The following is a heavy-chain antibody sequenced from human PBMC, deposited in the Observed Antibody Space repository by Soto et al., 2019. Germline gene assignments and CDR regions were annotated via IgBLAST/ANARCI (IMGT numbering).Heavy chain of an antibody. CDR3: ARDSQPLRDYYYGMDV. D-gene: IGHD3-3*01. Sequence: QVQLVESGGGVVLPGRSLRLSCAASGFTFSSYVMHWVHQAPGKGLEWVAVIWYDGSNKYYVDSVKGRFTISRDNSKNTLYLQMNSLRAEDTALYYCARDSQPLRDYYYGMDVWGQGTTVTVSS. V-gene: IGHV3-33*01. J-gene: IGHJ6*02. CDR1: GFTFSSYV. CDR2: IWYDGSNK.